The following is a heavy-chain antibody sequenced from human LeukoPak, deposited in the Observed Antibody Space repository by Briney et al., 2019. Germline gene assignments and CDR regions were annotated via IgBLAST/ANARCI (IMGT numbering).Heavy chain of an antibody. CDR3: ARVSTTVSTIDY. J-gene: IGHJ4*02. V-gene: IGHV3-11*06. Sequence: GGSLRLSCTASGFTFSEHYMSWSRQAPGKGLEWVSYISGSSTYTKYADSVKGRFTISRDNAKNSLDLQMNSLRAEDTAVYYCARVSTTVSTIDYWGQGTLVTVSS. D-gene: IGHD4-11*01. CDR1: GFTFSEHY. CDR2: ISGSSTYT.